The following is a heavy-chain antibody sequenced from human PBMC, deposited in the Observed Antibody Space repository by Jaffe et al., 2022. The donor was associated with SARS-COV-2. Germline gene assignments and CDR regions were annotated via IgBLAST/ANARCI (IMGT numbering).Heavy chain of an antibody. J-gene: IGHJ4*02. CDR2: IYPGDSDT. Sequence: EVQLVQSGAEVKKPGESLKISCKGSGYSFTSYWIGWVRQMPGKGLEWMGIIYPGDSDTRYSPSFQGQVTISADKSISTAYLQWSSLKASDTAMYYCARPPPIDYYDSSGYYPFYWGQGTLVTVSS. V-gene: IGHV5-51*01. D-gene: IGHD3-22*01. CDR1: GYSFTSYW. CDR3: ARPPPIDYYDSSGYYPFY.